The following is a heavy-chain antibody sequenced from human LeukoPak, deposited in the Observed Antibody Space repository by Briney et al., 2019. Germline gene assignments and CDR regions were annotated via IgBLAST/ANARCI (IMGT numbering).Heavy chain of an antibody. V-gene: IGHV3-53*01. CDR3: ARDLYYYGSGRDNFLYY. D-gene: IGHD3-10*01. Sequence: GGSLRLSCAASGFTVSSNYMNWVRQAPGQGLEWVSVINSGGSTHYADSVKGRFTISRDNSKNTLYLQMNSLRAEDTAVYYCARDLYYYGSGRDNFLYYWGQGTLVTASS. CDR2: INSGGST. CDR1: GFTVSSNY. J-gene: IGHJ4*02.